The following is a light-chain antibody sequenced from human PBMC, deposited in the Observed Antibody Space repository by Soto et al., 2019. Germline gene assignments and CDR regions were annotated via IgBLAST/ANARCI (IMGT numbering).Light chain of an antibody. Sequence: QSVLTQPPSVSGAPGQRVTISCTGSNSNIGADYGVHWYQQFPGTAPKLLISNYTNRPSGVPDRFSGSRSGSSASLAITGLQSEDEADYYCISYTSDDVRYVFGTGTKVTVL. CDR3: ISYTSDDVRYV. CDR2: NYT. V-gene: IGLV1-40*01. CDR1: NSNIGADYG. J-gene: IGLJ1*01.